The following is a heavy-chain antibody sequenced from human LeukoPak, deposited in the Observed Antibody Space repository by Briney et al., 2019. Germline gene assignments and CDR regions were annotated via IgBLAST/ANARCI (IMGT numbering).Heavy chain of an antibody. J-gene: IGHJ5*02. CDR1: GYTFTING. Sequence: ASVKVSCKGSGYTFTINGISWVRQAPGQGLEWMGWISAYNGNTNYAQKLQGRITMTTDTSTSTAYMDLRSLRSDDTAVYYCARDYYDSSGYLRYHWGQGTLVTVSS. CDR2: ISAYNGNT. V-gene: IGHV1-18*01. CDR3: ARDYYDSSGYLRYH. D-gene: IGHD3-22*01.